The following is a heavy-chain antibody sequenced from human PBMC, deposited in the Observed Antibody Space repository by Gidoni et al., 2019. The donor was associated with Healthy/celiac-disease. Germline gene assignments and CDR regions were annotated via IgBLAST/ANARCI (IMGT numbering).Heavy chain of an antibody. CDR2: IYYSGST. V-gene: IGHV4-31*03. J-gene: IGHJ4*02. CDR3: ARHPRAYCSSTSCYGGYFDY. D-gene: IGHD2-2*01. CDR1: GGSISSGGYY. Sequence: QVQLQESGPGLVKPSQTLSLTCTVSGGSISSGGYYWSWIRQHPGKGLEWIGYIYYSGSTYYNPSLKSRVTISVDTSKNQFSLKLSSVTAADTAVYYCARHPRAYCSSTSCYGGYFDYWGQGTLVTVSS.